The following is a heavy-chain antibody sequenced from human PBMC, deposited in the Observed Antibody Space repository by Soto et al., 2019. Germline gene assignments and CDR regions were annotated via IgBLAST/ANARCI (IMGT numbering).Heavy chain of an antibody. D-gene: IGHD6-19*01. CDR1: GYTFTVYD. CDR3: ARDLANGCESAGFNY. CDR2: INPKSGGT. J-gene: IGHJ4*02. V-gene: IGHV1-2*02. Sequence: VASLKVSFKASGYTFTVYDMHWVRRAPGQLLELMGWINPKSGGTMYPQKFQGRVTITWDTSISTAYMALTRLRSDDTAVYYCARDLANGCESAGFNYWGQGTLVTASS.